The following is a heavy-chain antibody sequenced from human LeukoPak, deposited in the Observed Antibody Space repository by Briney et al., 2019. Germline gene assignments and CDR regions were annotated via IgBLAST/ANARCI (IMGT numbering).Heavy chain of an antibody. Sequence: GGSLRLSCAASGFTFSSYAMSWVRQAPGKGLEWVSDISGSGGSTYYADSVKGRLTISRDNSKNTLYLQMNSLRAEDTAVYYCATLKIVVVITVGYAFDIWGQGTMVTVSS. D-gene: IGHD3-22*01. V-gene: IGHV3-23*01. CDR2: ISGSGGST. J-gene: IGHJ3*02. CDR3: ATLKIVVVITVGYAFDI. CDR1: GFTFSSYA.